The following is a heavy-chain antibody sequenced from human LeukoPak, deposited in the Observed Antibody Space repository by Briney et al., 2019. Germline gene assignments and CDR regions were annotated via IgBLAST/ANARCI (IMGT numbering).Heavy chain of an antibody. Sequence: PGRSLSLSCAASGFTFSPYWMYWVRRAPGKGRVWVSRINSDGSSTEYAASVKCRFTISRDNAKKMAYVPMNSLMAEDPAVYYCARGRWLTRRLNVAFDLWGQGTMVIVSS. D-gene: IGHD5-12*01. CDR3: ARGRWLTRRLNVAFDL. CDR1: GFTFSPYW. V-gene: IGHV3-74*01. CDR2: INSDGSST. J-gene: IGHJ3*01.